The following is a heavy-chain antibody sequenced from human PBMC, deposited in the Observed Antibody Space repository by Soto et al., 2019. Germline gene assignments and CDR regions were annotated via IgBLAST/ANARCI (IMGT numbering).Heavy chain of an antibody. CDR2: INMDGGST. CDR3: VRDLGVALASLTLDF. V-gene: IGHV3-48*01. D-gene: IGHD2-15*01. J-gene: IGHJ4*02. Sequence: PGGSLRLSCAASGFALSSFDMDWVRQAPGKGLEWVSYINMDGGSTHYAESVKGRFTISRDNARNSLSLQMDSLRVEDTAVYYCVRDLGVALASLTLDFWGRGTLVTVSS. CDR1: GFALSSFD.